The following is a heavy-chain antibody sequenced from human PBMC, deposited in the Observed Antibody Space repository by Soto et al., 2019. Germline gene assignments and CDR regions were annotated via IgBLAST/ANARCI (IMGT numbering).Heavy chain of an antibody. CDR1: GFAFSSYA. CDR2: ITLSSGTT. CDR3: TKGSSGSYYSASAI. J-gene: IGHJ3*02. Sequence: GSLRLSCAASGFAFSSYAMSWVRQAPGKGLEWVSSITLSSGTTYYADSVKGRFSISRDNSKNTLSLQMNSLRAEVTALYYCTKGSSGSYYSASAIWGPGTMVTVSS. D-gene: IGHD1-26*01. V-gene: IGHV3-23*01.